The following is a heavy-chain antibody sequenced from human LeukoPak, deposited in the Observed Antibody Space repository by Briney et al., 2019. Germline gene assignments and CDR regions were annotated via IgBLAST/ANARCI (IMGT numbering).Heavy chain of an antibody. CDR3: AKDRFSSGWYPPLYFDS. CDR1: GFTFSSYA. Sequence: GGSLRLSCAASGFTFSSYAMNWVRQAPGKGLEWVSGISGSGGSTYYADSVKGRFTISRDNSINTLYLHMNSLRAEDTAVYYCAKDRFSSGWYPPLYFDSWGRGTLVSVSS. J-gene: IGHJ4*02. D-gene: IGHD6-19*01. V-gene: IGHV3-23*01. CDR2: ISGSGGST.